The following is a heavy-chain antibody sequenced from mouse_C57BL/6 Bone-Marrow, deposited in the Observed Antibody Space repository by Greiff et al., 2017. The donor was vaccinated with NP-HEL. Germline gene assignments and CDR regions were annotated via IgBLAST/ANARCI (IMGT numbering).Heavy chain of an antibody. CDR1: GFTFSNYW. D-gene: IGHD1-1*01. CDR3: TGPRTTVVAHWYFDV. CDR2: IRLKSDNYAT. V-gene: IGHV6-3*01. J-gene: IGHJ1*03. Sequence: EVKLEESGGGLVQPGGSMKLSCLASGFTFSNYWMNWVRQPPEKGLEWVAQIRLKSDNYATHYAESVKGRFTISRDDSKSSVYMQMNNLMAEDTGIYYCTGPRTTVVAHWYFDVWGTGTTVTVSS.